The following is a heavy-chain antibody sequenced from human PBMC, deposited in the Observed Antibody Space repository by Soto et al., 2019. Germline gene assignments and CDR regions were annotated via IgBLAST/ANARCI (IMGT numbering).Heavy chain of an antibody. Sequence: GASLKISCQASGYSFIDYWIGWVRQMPGRGLQWVGVIYPGDSVTRYSPSFQGQVTISVDKSINTAYLQWPSLQASDTAVYYCAANPRHDDEAIWHHWGQGTLVTVSS. CDR1: GYSFIDYW. CDR2: IYPGDSVT. V-gene: IGHV5-51*01. CDR3: AANPRHDDEAIWHH. D-gene: IGHD3-9*01. J-gene: IGHJ5*02.